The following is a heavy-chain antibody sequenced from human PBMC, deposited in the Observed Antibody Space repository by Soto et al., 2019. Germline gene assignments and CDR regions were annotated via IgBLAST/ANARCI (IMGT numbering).Heavy chain of an antibody. J-gene: IGHJ4*02. CDR1: GFTFSSYG. CDR2: IWYDGSNK. D-gene: IGHD1-26*01. V-gene: IGHV3-33*01. Sequence: QVQLVESGGGVVQPGRSLRLSCAASGFTFSSYGMHWVRQAPGKGLEWVAVIWYDGSNKYYADSVKGRFIISRDNSKNTLYLQMNSLRAEDTAVYYCARDEAWWELRYWGQGTLVTVSS. CDR3: ARDEAWWELRY.